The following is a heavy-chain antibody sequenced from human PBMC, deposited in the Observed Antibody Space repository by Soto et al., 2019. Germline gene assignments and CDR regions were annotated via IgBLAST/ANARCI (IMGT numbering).Heavy chain of an antibody. CDR1: GDSITNTTYY. D-gene: IGHD4-4*01. V-gene: IGHV4-39*01. CDR2: VYKSGST. Sequence: SETLSLTCSVSGDSITNTTYYWDWIRQPPGKGLEWLGGVYKSGSTYYIPSLKSRVTVSVDTAKNQFSLELDSVTAADTAVYYCASQRDGYSIDYWGQGSLVTVSS. J-gene: IGHJ4*02. CDR3: ASQRDGYSIDY.